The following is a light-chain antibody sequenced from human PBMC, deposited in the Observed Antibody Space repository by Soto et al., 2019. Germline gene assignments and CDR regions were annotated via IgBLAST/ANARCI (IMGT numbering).Light chain of an antibody. CDR1: QSISSF. J-gene: IGKJ4*01. CDR3: QQSSSPPLT. CDR2: GTS. Sequence: DIQMTQSPSSLSASVGDRVTITCRASQSISSFLNWYQQKPGKAPKLLIYGTSSLQSGVPSRFSGSGSGTDFTLTISNLQPEDFAIYYCQQSSSPPLTFGGGTEVNIK. V-gene: IGKV1-39*01.